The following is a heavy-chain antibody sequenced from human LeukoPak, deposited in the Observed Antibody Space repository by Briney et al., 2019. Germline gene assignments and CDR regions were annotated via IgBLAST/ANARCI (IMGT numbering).Heavy chain of an antibody. CDR3: ARVEQWPRGHTPDFDY. J-gene: IGHJ4*02. V-gene: IGHV1-18*01. D-gene: IGHD6-19*01. CDR1: GYTFTSYS. CDR2: ISAYNGNT. Sequence: ASVKVSCKASGYTFTSYSISWVRQAPGQGLEWMGWISAYNGNTNYAQKLQGRVTMTTDTSTSTAYMELRSLRSDDTAVYYCARVEQWPRGHTPDFDYWGQGTLVTVSS.